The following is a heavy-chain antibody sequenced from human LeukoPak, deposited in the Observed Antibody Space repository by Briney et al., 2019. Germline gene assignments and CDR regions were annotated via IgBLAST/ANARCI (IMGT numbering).Heavy chain of an antibody. D-gene: IGHD3-22*01. J-gene: IGHJ4*02. CDR2: ISAYNGNT. Sequence: ASVKVSCKASGYTFTSYGISWVRQAPGHRLEWMGWISAYNGNTNYAQKLQGRVTMTTDTSTSTAYMELRSLRSDDTAVYYCARGGHYDSSGYPLDYWGQGTLVTVSS. CDR1: GYTFTSYG. CDR3: ARGGHYDSSGYPLDY. V-gene: IGHV1-18*01.